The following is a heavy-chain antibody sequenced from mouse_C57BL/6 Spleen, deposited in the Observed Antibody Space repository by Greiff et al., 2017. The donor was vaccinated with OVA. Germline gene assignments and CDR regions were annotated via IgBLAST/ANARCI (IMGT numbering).Heavy chain of an antibody. Sequence: EVNLVESGGGLVKPGGSLKLSCAASGFTFSDYGMHWVRQAPEKGLEWVAYISSGSSTIYYAATVKGRFTISSDTAKNTLFLQMTSLRSEDTAMYDCARPYYYGSSPYCDYWGQGTTLTVSS. CDR2: ISSGSSTI. CDR3: ARPYYYGSSPYCDY. J-gene: IGHJ2*01. V-gene: IGHV5-17*01. D-gene: IGHD1-1*01. CDR1: GFTFSDYG.